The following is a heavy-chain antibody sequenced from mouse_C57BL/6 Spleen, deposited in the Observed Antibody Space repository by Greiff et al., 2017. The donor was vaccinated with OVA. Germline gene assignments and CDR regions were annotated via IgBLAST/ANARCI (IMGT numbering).Heavy chain of an antibody. J-gene: IGHJ2*01. CDR2: IYPGSGST. Sequence: QVQLQQPGAELVKPGASVKMSCKASGYIFTSYWITWVKQRPGQGLEWIGDIYPGSGSTNYNEKFKSKATLTVDTSSSTAYMQLSSLTSEDSAVYYCARGGTTVVEGSDFDYWGQGTTLTVSS. D-gene: IGHD1-1*01. V-gene: IGHV1-55*01. CDR1: GYIFTSYW. CDR3: ARGGTTVVEGSDFDY.